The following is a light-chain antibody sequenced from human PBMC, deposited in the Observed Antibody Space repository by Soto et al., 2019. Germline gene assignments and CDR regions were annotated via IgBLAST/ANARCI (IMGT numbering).Light chain of an antibody. CDR1: QTINSR. J-gene: IGKJ5*01. CDR3: QQYNDWPLT. CDR2: GPS. V-gene: IGKV3-15*01. Sequence: EIVMTQSPATLSVSPGERATLSCRASQTINSRLVWYQQKPGQAPRLLIYGPSTRATGIPGRFSGSGSETEFTLTISGLHSEDFAIYYCQQYNDWPLTFGQGTRLEIK.